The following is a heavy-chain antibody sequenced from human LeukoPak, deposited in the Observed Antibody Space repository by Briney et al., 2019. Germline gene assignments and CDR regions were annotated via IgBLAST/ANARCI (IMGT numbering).Heavy chain of an antibody. CDR3: AKPITMIVQPINWFDP. D-gene: IGHD3-22*01. J-gene: IGHJ5*02. CDR2: ISGSGGST. Sequence: GGSLRLSCAASGFTFSSYAMSWVRQAPGNGLEWVSAISGSGGSTYYADSVKGRFTISRDNSKNTLYLQMNSLRAEDTAVYYCAKPITMIVQPINWFDPWGQGTLVTVSS. CDR1: GFTFSSYA. V-gene: IGHV3-23*01.